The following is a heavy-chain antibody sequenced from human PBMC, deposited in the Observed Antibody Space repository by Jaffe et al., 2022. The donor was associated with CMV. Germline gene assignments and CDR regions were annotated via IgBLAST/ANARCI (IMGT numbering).Heavy chain of an antibody. V-gene: IGHV3-13*01. CDR2: IGTAGDT. D-gene: IGHD5-18*01. CDR3: ARAAPLDTAMGSYYYYYGMDV. Sequence: EVQLVESGGGLVQPGGSLRLSCAASGFTFSSYDMHWVRQATGKGLEWVSAIGTAGDTYYPGSVKGRFTISRENAKNSLYLQMNSLRAGDTAVYYCARAAPLDTAMGSYYYYYGMDVWGQGTTVTVSS. CDR1: GFTFSSYD. J-gene: IGHJ6*02.